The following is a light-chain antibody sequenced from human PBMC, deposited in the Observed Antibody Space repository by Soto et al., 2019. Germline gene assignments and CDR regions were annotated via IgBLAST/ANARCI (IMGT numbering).Light chain of an antibody. CDR3: QHYGNSPLT. J-gene: IGKJ5*01. CDR1: QSVSSSQ. V-gene: IGKV3-20*01. CDR2: GAS. Sequence: EIVLTQSPCTLSLSPGEGATLSCRAGQSVSSSQLAWYQQKPGQAPRLLVYGASSRATGIPERFSGSVSETDFTLSISRLEPEDFAVYYCQHYGNSPLTFGQGTRLEIK.